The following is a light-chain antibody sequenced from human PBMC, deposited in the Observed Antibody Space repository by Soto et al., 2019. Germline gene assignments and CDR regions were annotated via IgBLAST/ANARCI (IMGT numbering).Light chain of an antibody. CDR2: DAS. V-gene: IGKV1-33*01. CDR3: QQYEDLPLT. Sequence: DIQMTQSPSSLSASVGDRVTITCQASQDISNYLNWYQQKPGKAPKLLIFDASNVETGVPLRFSGSGSGTDFTFTIHSLQPEDAATYYCQQYEDLPLTFGGGTKVGIK. J-gene: IGKJ4*01. CDR1: QDISNY.